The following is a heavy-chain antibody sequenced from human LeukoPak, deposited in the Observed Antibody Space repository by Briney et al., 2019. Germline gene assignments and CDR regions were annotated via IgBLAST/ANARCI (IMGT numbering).Heavy chain of an antibody. CDR1: GGSISSSSYY. CDR3: ARVESGYYYYYMDV. D-gene: IGHD3-3*01. J-gene: IGHJ6*03. Sequence: SETLSLTCTVSGGSISSSSYYWGWIRQPPGKGLEWIGSIYYSGSTYYNPSLKSRVTISVDTSKNQFSLKLSSVTAADTAVYYCARVESGYYYYYMDVWGKGTTVTVSS. CDR2: IYYSGST. V-gene: IGHV4-39*07.